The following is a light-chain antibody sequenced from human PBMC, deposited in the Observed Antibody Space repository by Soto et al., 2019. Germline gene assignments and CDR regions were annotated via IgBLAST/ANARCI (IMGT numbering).Light chain of an antibody. J-gene: IGKJ4*01. V-gene: IGKV1-12*01. CDR2: AAS. CDR1: QPISNW. CDR3: QQVNSYPLT. Sequence: DIQMTQSPSSVSASVGDGVTITCRASQPISNWLAWYQQKPGKAPKLLIYAASSLQSGVPARFSGSGSETDFTLTINSLQPEDFATYYCQQVNSYPLTFGGGTKWISN.